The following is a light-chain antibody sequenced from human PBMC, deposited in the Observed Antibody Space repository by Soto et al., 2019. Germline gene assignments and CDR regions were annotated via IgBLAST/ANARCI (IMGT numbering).Light chain of an antibody. Sequence: DFVMTQSPLSLPVTPGEPASISCRSSQSLLDPDGHNYLDWYVQKPGQSPQLLIYLGSNRASGVPDRFRGSGSGTDFTLEISRVEAEDVGVYYCMAGFQPLTFGGGTKVEIK. CDR1: QSLLDPDGHNY. CDR3: MAGFQPLT. J-gene: IGKJ4*01. V-gene: IGKV2-28*01. CDR2: LGS.